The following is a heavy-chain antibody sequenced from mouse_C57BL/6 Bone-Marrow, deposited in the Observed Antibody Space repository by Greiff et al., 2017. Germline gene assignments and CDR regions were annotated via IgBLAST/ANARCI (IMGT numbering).Heavy chain of an antibody. CDR1: GYTFPSSW. J-gene: IGHJ2*01. Sequence: QVQLQQPGAELVKPGASVKLSCKASGYTFPSSWLHWVKQTAGRGLEWIGRIVPTTGGTKYTEKLKSKATLTVDKPSSTAYMQHSSPTSEDSAVYYCARTTVVAPFDYGGRGTTLTVTS. D-gene: IGHD1-1*01. CDR3: ARTTVVAPFDY. V-gene: IGHV1-72*01. CDR2: IVPTTGGT.